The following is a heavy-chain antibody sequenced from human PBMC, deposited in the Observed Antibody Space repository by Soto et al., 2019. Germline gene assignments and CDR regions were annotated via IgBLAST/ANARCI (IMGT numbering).Heavy chain of an antibody. V-gene: IGHV1-46*03. CDR1: GYTFTSYY. D-gene: IGHD2-15*01. Sequence: ASVKVSCKASGYTFTSYYMHWVRQAPGQGLEWMGIINPSGGSTSYAQKFQGRVTMTRDTSTSTVYMELSSLRSEDTAVYYCARGNLWGDCSGGSCYSLGWFDPWGQGTLVTVS. J-gene: IGHJ5*02. CDR2: INPSGGST. CDR3: ARGNLWGDCSGGSCYSLGWFDP.